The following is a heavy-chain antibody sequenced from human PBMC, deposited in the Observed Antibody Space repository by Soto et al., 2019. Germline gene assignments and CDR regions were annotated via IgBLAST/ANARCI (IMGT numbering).Heavy chain of an antibody. CDR3: ARGLRFLEWHYYYGMDV. CDR1: GGTFSSYA. CDR2: IIPIFGTA. D-gene: IGHD3-3*01. Sequence: ASVKISCKASGGTFSSYAISWVRQAPGQGLEWMGGIIPIFGTANYAQKFQVSVTITADESTSTAYMELSSLRSEDTSVYYCARGLRFLEWHYYYGMDVWGQGTTVTVSS. V-gene: IGHV1-69*13. J-gene: IGHJ6*02.